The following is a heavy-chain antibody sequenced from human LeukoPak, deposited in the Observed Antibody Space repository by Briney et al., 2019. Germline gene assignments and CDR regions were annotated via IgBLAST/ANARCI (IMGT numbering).Heavy chain of an antibody. CDR2: ISYDGSNK. CDR3: ARDPYSGTYGDTYYYYMDV. CDR1: GFTFSSYA. D-gene: IGHD1-26*01. V-gene: IGHV3-30*04. Sequence: PGRSLRLSCAASGFTFSSYAMHWVRQAPGKGLEWVAVISYDGSNKYYADSVKGRFTISRDNSKNTLYLQINSLRAEDTAVYYCARDPYSGTYGDTYYYYMDVWGKGTTVTISS. J-gene: IGHJ6*03.